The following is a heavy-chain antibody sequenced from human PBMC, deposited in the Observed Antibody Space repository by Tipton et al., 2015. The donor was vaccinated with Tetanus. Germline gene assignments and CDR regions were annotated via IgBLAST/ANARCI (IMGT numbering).Heavy chain of an antibody. J-gene: IGHJ4*02. D-gene: IGHD6-13*01. CDR1: GFTFDDYV. Sequence: GSLRLSCAASGFTFDDYVMHWVRQAPGKGLEWVSSISGSSGYIYYADSVKGRFIISRDNAKNSLYLQMNSLGAEDTTVDYCAREKDDPIAAADYWGQGALVNVSS. CDR3: AREKDDPIAAADY. V-gene: IGHV3-21*01. CDR2: ISGSSGYI.